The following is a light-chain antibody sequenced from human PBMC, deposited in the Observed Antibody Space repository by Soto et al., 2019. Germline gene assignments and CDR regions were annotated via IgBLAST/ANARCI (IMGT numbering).Light chain of an antibody. CDR1: QSASSY. CDR2: DAS. CDR3: QQRSNSPVT. J-gene: IGKJ4*02. Sequence: EIVLTPSPATLSLSPGERATLSCRASQSASSYLAWYQQKPGQAPRLLIHDASSRATGIPARFSGSGSGTDFTLTISRLEPEDFAVYYCQQRSNSPVTFGGGTKVDIK. V-gene: IGKV3-11*01.